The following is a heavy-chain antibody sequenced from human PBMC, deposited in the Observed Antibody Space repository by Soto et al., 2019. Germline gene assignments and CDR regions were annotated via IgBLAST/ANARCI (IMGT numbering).Heavy chain of an antibody. CDR1: GFIFSEST. V-gene: IGHV3-64D*06. Sequence: VGSLRLSCSASGFIFSESTIYWVRQVPGKGLEAISAVSTSGRSTYYADSVKDRFTISRDNSKNTLFLQMGSLRPEDTAIYYCVKQAHGLDGVAFDYWGQGTQV. CDR2: VSTSGRST. D-gene: IGHD2-15*01. CDR3: VKQAHGLDGVAFDY. J-gene: IGHJ4*02.